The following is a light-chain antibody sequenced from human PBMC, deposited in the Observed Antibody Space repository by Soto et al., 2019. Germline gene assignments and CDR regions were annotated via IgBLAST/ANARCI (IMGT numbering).Light chain of an antibody. J-gene: IGKJ4*01. CDR2: GAS. CDR1: QGVGTY. CDR3: QQRNYWLT. Sequence: EIVLTQSPATLSLSPGERAVLSCRASQGVGTYLAWYQQRPGQAPRLLIYGASISATGIPARFSGSGSGTDFTLTIGSLEPEDVAVYLCQQRNYWLTFGGGTKVEIK. V-gene: IGKV3-11*01.